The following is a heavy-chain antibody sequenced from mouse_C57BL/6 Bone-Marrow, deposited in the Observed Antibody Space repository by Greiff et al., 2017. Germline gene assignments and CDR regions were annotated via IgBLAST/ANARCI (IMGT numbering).Heavy chain of an antibody. D-gene: IGHD1-1*01. Sequence: QVQLQQPGAELVRPGSSVKLSCKASGYTFTSYWMHWVKQRPIQGLEWIGNIDPSDSETHYNQKFKDKATLTVDKSSSTAYMQLSSLTSEDSAVYYCSTYYYGSSYGGYFDYWGQGTTLTVSS. J-gene: IGHJ2*01. CDR3: STYYYGSSYGGYFDY. V-gene: IGHV1-52*01. CDR1: GYTFTSYW. CDR2: IDPSDSET.